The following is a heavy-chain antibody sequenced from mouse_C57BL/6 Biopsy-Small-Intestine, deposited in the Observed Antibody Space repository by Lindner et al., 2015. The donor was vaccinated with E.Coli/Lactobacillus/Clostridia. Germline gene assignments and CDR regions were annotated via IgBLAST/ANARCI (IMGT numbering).Heavy chain of an antibody. D-gene: IGHD2-4*01. J-gene: IGHJ3*01. CDR2: IYPGSGST. V-gene: IGHV1-55*01. CDR3: AYFDYDEGFAY. CDR1: GYTFTSNW. Sequence: VQLQESGAENVKPGASVKMPCKASGYTFTSNWLTWVKQRPGQGLEWIGDIYPGSGSTNYNEKFKSKVTLTVDTSSSTAYMQFSSLTSEDSAVYFCAYFDYDEGFAYWGQGTLVTVSA.